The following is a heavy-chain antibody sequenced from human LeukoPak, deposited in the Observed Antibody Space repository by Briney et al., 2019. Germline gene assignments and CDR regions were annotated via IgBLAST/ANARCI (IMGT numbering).Heavy chain of an antibody. J-gene: IGHJ4*02. CDR1: GGSISSYY. Sequence: PSETLSLTSNVSGGSISSYYWSWIRQPPGKGLEWCGYIYYGGSTYSNPSLKGRVTISMDTSKNQFSLTLSSVTAADTAVYYCARSSVSGTYSGGYWGQGILVTVSS. V-gene: IGHV4-59*08. D-gene: IGHD3-10*01. CDR2: IYYGGST. CDR3: ARSSVSGTYSGGY.